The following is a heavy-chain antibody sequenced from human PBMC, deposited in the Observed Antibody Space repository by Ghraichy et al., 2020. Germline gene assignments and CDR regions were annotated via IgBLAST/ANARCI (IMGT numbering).Heavy chain of an antibody. CDR3: ARIRDDYYYYYGMDV. D-gene: IGHD3-3*01. Sequence: GGSLRLSCAASGFTFSSYSMNWVRQAPGKGLEWVSSIRSSSSYIYYADSVKGRFTISRDNAKNSLYLQMNSLRAEDTAVYYCARIRDDYYYYYGMDVWGQGTTVTVSS. CDR2: IRSSSSYI. V-gene: IGHV3-21*01. J-gene: IGHJ6*02. CDR1: GFTFSSYS.